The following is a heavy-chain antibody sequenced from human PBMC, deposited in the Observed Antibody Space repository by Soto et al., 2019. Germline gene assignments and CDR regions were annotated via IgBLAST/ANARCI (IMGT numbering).Heavy chain of an antibody. CDR2: IYYSGST. Sequence: QVQLQESGPGLVKPSQTLSLTCTVSGGSISSGDYYWSWIRQPPGKGLEWIGYIYYSGSTYYNPSLNSRVTRSVDTSKNQFSLKLSSVTAADTAVYYCAREEIAARPEGYYYGMDVWGQGTTVTVSS. CDR1: GGSISSGDYY. D-gene: IGHD6-6*01. V-gene: IGHV4-30-4*01. J-gene: IGHJ6*02. CDR3: AREEIAARPEGYYYGMDV.